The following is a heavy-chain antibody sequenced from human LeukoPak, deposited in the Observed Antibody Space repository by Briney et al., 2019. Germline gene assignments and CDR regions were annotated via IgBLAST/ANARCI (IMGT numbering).Heavy chain of an antibody. V-gene: IGHV4-4*07. CDR2: IYTSGST. J-gene: IGHJ6*02. CDR1: GGSISSYY. CDR3: ARDLRGYSSSWYHYYYGMDV. Sequence: SETLSLTYTVSGGSISSYYWSWIRQPAGKGLEWIGRIYTSGSTNYNPSLKSRVTMSVDTSKNQFSLKLSSVTAADTAVYYCARDLRGYSSSWYHYYYGMDVWGQGTTVTVSS. D-gene: IGHD6-13*01.